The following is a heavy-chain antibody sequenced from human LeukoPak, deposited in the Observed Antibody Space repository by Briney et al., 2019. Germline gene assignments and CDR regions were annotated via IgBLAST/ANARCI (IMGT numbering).Heavy chain of an antibody. J-gene: IGHJ4*02. CDR1: GFTFSSYW. Sequence: GGSLRLSCAASGFTFSSYWMHWVRQAPGKGLEWVGFIRSKAYGGTTEYAASVKGRFTISRDDSKSIAYLQMNSLKTEDTAVYYCTRVPITMVRGVTPDYWGQGTLVTVSS. V-gene: IGHV3-49*04. CDR3: TRVPITMVRGVTPDY. CDR2: IRSKAYGGTT. D-gene: IGHD3-10*01.